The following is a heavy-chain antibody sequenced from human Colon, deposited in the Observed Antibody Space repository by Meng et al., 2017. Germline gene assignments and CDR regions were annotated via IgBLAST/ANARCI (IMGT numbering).Heavy chain of an antibody. CDR1: GGSICSSNW. J-gene: IGHJ4*02. CDR2: IFHSGST. Sequence: QVQLQEVGPGLVKPSGTLSLTCALYGGSICSSNWWSWVRQPPGKGLEWIGEIFHSGSTNYNPSLKSRVNISVDKSKNEFSLKVRSVTAADTAVYYCARVADFWGGRQYYFDYWGQGSLVTVSS. V-gene: IGHV4-4*02. D-gene: IGHD3-3*01. CDR3: ARVADFWGGRQYYFDY.